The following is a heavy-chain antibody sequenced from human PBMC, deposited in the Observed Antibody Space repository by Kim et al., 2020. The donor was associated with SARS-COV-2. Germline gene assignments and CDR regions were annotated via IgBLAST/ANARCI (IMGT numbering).Heavy chain of an antibody. Sequence: ASVKVSCKASGYVFSSDPMIWVRQAPGQGLQWMGWIDTNTGNPTYARDFAGRFRFSLDTSASTGYLEISSLRADDSGVYYCARRTGDSGSPRWDWFDPWGQGTRVIVSS. CDR3: ARRTGDSGSPRWDWFDP. J-gene: IGHJ5*02. D-gene: IGHD7-27*01. V-gene: IGHV7-4-1*02. CDR1: GYVFSSDP. CDR2: IDTNTGNP.